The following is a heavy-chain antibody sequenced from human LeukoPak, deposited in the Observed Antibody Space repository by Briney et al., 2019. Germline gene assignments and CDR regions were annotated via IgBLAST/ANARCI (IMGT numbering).Heavy chain of an antibody. Sequence: PGASLRLSCAASGFTFSSYWMSRVRQAPGKGLEWVANIKQDGSEKYYVDSVKGRFTISRDNAKNSLYLQMNSLRAEDTAVYYCARERSSGYLDYWGQGTLVTVSS. CDR2: IKQDGSEK. J-gene: IGHJ4*02. V-gene: IGHV3-7*01. CDR3: ARERSSGYLDY. CDR1: GFTFSSYW. D-gene: IGHD3-22*01.